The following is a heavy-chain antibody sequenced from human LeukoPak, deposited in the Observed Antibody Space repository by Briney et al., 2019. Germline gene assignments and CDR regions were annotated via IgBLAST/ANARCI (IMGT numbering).Heavy chain of an antibody. CDR2: MYSGGST. J-gene: IGHJ4*02. V-gene: IGHV3-53*01. D-gene: IGHD2-8*02. CDR3: ARGAPGHYFDH. Sequence: GGSLRLSCAASGFTVSSNYMSWVRQAPGKGLEWVSVMYSGGSTYYAYSVKGRFTISRDNSKNTLYLQMNSLRAEDTAVYYCARGAPGHYFDHWGEGTLVRVSS. CDR1: GFTVSSNY.